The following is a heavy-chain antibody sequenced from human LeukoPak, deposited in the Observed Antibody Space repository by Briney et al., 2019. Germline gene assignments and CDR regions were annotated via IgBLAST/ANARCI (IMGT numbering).Heavy chain of an antibody. CDR3: ARARSTIGAVFDY. CDR2: ISAYNGNT. Sequence: ASVKVSCKASGYTFTNYGISWVRQAPGQGLEWMGWISAYNGNTNYAHKLQGRVTMTTDTSTRTAYMELRSLRSDDTAVYYCARARSTIGAVFDYWGQRTLVTVSS. D-gene: IGHD2-2*01. CDR1: GYTFTNYG. J-gene: IGHJ4*02. V-gene: IGHV1-18*01.